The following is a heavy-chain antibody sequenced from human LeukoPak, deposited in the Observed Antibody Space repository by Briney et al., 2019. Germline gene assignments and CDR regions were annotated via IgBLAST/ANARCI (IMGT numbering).Heavy chain of an antibody. CDR3: SRDFGPRWLHSPASDV. D-gene: IGHD5-24*01. CDR1: GLGLSVLS. J-gene: IGHJ3*01. CDR2: IRPETGEP. V-gene: IGHV1-24*01. Sequence: GASVKVSCKISGLGLSVLSIHWMRQAPGKGLEWVGGIRPETGEPIFAQKFRGRVTITEDTFTDTGYLELRGLTSEDTAVYYCSRDFGPRWLHSPASDVWGQGTRVTVSP.